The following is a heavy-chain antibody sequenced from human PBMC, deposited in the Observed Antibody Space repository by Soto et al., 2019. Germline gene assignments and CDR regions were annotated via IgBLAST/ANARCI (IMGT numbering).Heavy chain of an antibody. D-gene: IGHD2-2*01. CDR3: ARHRGMPRTYYYYGMDV. J-gene: IGHJ6*02. CDR1: GYSFTSYW. CDR2: IYPGDSDT. Sequence: GESLKISCKGSGYSFTSYWIGWVRQMPGKGLEWMGIIYPGDSDTRYSPSFQGQVTISADKSISTAYLQWSSLKASDTAMYYCARHRGMPRTYYYYGMDVWGQGTTVTVSS. V-gene: IGHV5-51*01.